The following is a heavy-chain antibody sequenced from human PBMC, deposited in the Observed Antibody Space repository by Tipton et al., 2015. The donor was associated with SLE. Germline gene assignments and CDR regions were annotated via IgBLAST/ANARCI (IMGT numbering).Heavy chain of an antibody. CDR1: GGSISSHY. CDR3: AKLFSGSNSNFDH. Sequence: TLSLTCTVSGGSISSHYWSWIRQPPGKGLEWIGYIYYSGSTNYNPSLKSRVTISVDTSKNQFSLKLSSVTALDTAVYYCAKLFSGSNSNFDHWGQGTLVTVSS. D-gene: IGHD1-26*01. CDR2: IYYSGST. J-gene: IGHJ4*02. V-gene: IGHV4-59*11.